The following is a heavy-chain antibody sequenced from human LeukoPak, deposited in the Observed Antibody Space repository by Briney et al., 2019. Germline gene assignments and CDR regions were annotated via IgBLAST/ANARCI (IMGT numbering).Heavy chain of an antibody. D-gene: IGHD1-26*01. CDR3: ARDIDGGSYRMDVHY. Sequence: GRSLRLSCAASGLTMDDYAMHWVRQAPGKGLEWVSGISWNSGSIGYADSVKGRFTISRDNAKNSLYLQMNSLKIEDTASYYCARDIDGGSYRMDVHYWGQGTLVTVSS. V-gene: IGHV3-9*01. CDR1: GLTMDDYA. J-gene: IGHJ4*02. CDR2: ISWNSGSI.